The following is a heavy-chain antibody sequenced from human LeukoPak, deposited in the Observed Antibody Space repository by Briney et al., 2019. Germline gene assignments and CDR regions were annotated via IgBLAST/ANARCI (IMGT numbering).Heavy chain of an antibody. J-gene: IGHJ4*02. Sequence: PGASLRLSCAASGFTFSSCAMSWVRQAPGKGLEWVSTITGGGGTTYYADSVKGRFTISRDTSKNTLFLQMNSLRADDTAVYYCAKWGDYDVLTGYYVSDFWGQGTLVTVSS. CDR2: ITGGGGTT. V-gene: IGHV3-23*01. CDR3: AKWGDYDVLTGYYVSDF. CDR1: GFTFSSCA. D-gene: IGHD3-9*01.